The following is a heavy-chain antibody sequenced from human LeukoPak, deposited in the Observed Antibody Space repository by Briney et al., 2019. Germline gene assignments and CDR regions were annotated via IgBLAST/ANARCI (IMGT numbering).Heavy chain of an antibody. D-gene: IGHD4-23*01. V-gene: IGHV6-1*01. CDR1: GDSVSSNSAA. CDR3: ARMTTVVTRAYDY. J-gene: IGHJ4*02. Sequence: SQTLSFTCAISGDSVSSNSAAWNWIRQSPSRGLEWLGRTYYRSKWYYDYAVSVKSRITINPDTAKNQFSLQLNSVTPEDTAVYYCARMTTVVTRAYDYWGQGTLVTVSS. CDR2: TYYRSKWYY.